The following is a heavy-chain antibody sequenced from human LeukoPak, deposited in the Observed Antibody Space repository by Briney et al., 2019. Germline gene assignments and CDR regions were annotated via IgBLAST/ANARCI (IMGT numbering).Heavy chain of an antibody. Sequence: GASVKVSCKASGGTFSSYAISWVRQAPGQGLEWMGGIIPIFGTANYAQKFQGRVTITTDESTSTAYMELSSLRSEDTAVYYCTTGAVGATFDYWGQGTLVTVSS. CDR3: TTGAVGATFDY. J-gene: IGHJ4*02. D-gene: IGHD1-26*01. V-gene: IGHV1-69*05. CDR1: GGTFSSYA. CDR2: IIPIFGTA.